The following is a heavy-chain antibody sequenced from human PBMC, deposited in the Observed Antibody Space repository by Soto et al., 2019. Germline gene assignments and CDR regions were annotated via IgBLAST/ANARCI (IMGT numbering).Heavy chain of an antibody. J-gene: IGHJ6*03. CDR1: EFTFSNYW. CDR2: INSDGSVS. D-gene: IGHD2-15*01. CDR3: ARGDCVGGPCYSLAGSFYYYMDL. V-gene: IGHV3-74*01. Sequence: EVQLVESGGGLVQPGGSLRLSCAASEFTFSNYWMYWVRQAPGKGLVWVSRINSDGSVSSYADSVKGRLTISRDNVKNTLYLQMDSLRAEDTAVYYCARGDCVGGPCYSLAGSFYYYMDLWGKGTTVTVFS.